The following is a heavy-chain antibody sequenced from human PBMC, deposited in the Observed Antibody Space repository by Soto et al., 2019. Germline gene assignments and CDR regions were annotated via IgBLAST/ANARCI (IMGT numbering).Heavy chain of an antibody. Sequence: PSETLSLTCALSGASISGGAYSWSWIRQPPGKGLEWIGYIYHSGSTHYNPSLKSRVTISVDRSQNQFSLNLSSVTAADTAVYNCARGPDGWESDYFDYWGQGTLVTVSS. V-gene: IGHV4-30-2*01. CDR2: IYHSGST. J-gene: IGHJ4*02. CDR1: GASISGGAYS. D-gene: IGHD3-16*01. CDR3: ARGPDGWESDYFDY.